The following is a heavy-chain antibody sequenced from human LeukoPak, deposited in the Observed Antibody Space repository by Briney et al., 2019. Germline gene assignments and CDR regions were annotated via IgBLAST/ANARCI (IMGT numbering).Heavy chain of an antibody. CDR2: ISYDGSNK. CDR3: AKAGIGVVGYFDY. V-gene: IGHV3-30-3*01. J-gene: IGHJ4*02. Sequence: GSLRLSCAASGFTFSSYAMHWVRQAPGKGLEWVAVISYDGSNKYYADSVKGRFTISRDNSKNTLYLQMNSLRDEDTALYYCAKAGIGVVGYFDYWGQGTLVTVSS. D-gene: IGHD6-19*01. CDR1: GFTFSSYA.